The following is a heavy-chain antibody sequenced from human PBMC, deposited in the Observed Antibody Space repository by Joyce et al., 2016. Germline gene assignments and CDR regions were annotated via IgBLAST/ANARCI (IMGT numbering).Heavy chain of an antibody. Sequence: QVQLVESGGGVVQPGRSLRLSCAASGFSFSSYGMHWVRQAQGKGLEWVAVISYDGSNKYYADSVKGRFSISRDNSKNTLYLQMNSLRTEDTTVYYCAKIRGPRAVAGNALDYWGQGTLVTVSS. CDR1: GFSFSSYG. CDR2: ISYDGSNK. D-gene: IGHD6-19*01. J-gene: IGHJ4*02. CDR3: AKIRGPRAVAGNALDY. V-gene: IGHV3-30*18.